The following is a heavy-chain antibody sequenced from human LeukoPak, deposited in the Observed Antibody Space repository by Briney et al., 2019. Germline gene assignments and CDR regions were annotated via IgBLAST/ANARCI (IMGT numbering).Heavy chain of an antibody. Sequence: PGGSLRLSCAASGFTFSSYAMHRVRQAPGKGLEWVAVISYDGSNKYYADSVKGRFTISRDNSKNTLYLQMNSLRAEDTAVYYCAREPRGVVVIPRFDPWGQGTLVTVSS. CDR1: GFTFSSYA. V-gene: IGHV3-30-3*01. CDR2: ISYDGSNK. CDR3: AREPRGVVVIPRFDP. D-gene: IGHD3-22*01. J-gene: IGHJ5*02.